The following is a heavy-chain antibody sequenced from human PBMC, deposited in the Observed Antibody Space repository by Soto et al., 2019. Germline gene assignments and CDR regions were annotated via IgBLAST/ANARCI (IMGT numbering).Heavy chain of an antibody. CDR2: IYYSGST. D-gene: IGHD6-13*01. V-gene: IGHV4-30-4*01. CDR1: GGSISSGDYY. Sequence: PSETLSLTCTVSGGSISSGDYYWGWIRQPPGKGLEWIGYIYYSGSTYYNPSLKSRVTISVDTSKNQFSLTLSSVTAADTAVYYCALAAAPGPYYFDYWGQGTLVTVSS. CDR3: ALAAAPGPYYFDY. J-gene: IGHJ4*02.